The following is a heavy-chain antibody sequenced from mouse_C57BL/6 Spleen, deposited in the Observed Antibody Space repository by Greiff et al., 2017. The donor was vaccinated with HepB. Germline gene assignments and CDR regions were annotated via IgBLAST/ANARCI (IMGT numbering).Heavy chain of an antibody. CDR3: ASTIYYGYDGYAMDY. V-gene: IGHV5-12*01. D-gene: IGHD2-2*01. J-gene: IGHJ4*01. Sequence: EVQLQESGGGLVQPGGSLKLSCAASGFTFSDYYMYWVRQTPEKRLEWVAYISNGGGSTYYPDTVKGRFTISRDNAKNTLYLQMSRLKSEDTAMYYCASTIYYGYDGYAMDYWGQGTSVTVSS. CDR2: ISNGGGST. CDR1: GFTFSDYY.